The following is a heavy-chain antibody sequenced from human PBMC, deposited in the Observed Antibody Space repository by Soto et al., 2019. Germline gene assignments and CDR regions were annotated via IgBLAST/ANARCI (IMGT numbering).Heavy chain of an antibody. CDR1: GYTFTSYG. Sequence: GASVKVSCKASGYTFTSYGISWVRQAPGQGLEWMGWISAYNGNTNYAQKLQGRVTMTTDTSTSTAYMELRSLRSDDTAVYYCARDEYYYDSSGYYYSYYFDYWGQGTLVTVSS. CDR2: ISAYNGNT. D-gene: IGHD3-22*01. V-gene: IGHV1-18*01. J-gene: IGHJ4*02. CDR3: ARDEYYYDSSGYYYSYYFDY.